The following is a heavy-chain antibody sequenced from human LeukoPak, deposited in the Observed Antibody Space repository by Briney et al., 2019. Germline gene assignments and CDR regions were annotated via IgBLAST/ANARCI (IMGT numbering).Heavy chain of an antibody. J-gene: IGHJ4*02. D-gene: IGHD4-17*01. Sequence: ESGPTLVKPTQTLTLTYTFSGFSLSTSGVGVGWIRQPPGKALEWLALIYWNDDKRYSPSLKSRLTITKDTSKNQVVLTMTNMDPVDTATYYCAHSHYGDYSFDYWGQGTLVTVSS. CDR3: AHSHYGDYSFDY. CDR2: IYWNDDK. V-gene: IGHV2-5*01. CDR1: GFSLSTSGVG.